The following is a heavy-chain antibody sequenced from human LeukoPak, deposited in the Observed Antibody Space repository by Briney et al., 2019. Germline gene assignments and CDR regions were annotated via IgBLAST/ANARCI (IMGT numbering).Heavy chain of an antibody. CDR1: GGSFSGYY. V-gene: IGHV4-34*01. J-gene: IGHJ5*02. CDR3: ARGPGEYSSSSESWFDP. D-gene: IGHD6-6*01. Sequence: SETLSLTCAVYGGSFSGYYWSWIRQPPGKGLEWIGEINHSGSTNYNPSLKSRVTISVDTSKNQFSLKLSSVTAADTAVYYCARGPGEYSSSSESWFDPWGQGTLVTVSS. CDR2: INHSGST.